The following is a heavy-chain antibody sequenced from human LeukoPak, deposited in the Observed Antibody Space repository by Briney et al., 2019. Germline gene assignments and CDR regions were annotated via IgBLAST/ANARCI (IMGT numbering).Heavy chain of an antibody. CDR2: IKQDGSEK. CDR3: ARGQWLGVN. Sequence: GGSLRLSCAASGFTFSSYWMTWVRQAPGKGLEWVANIKQDGSEKSYVDSVKGRFSISRGNAKNSLYLQMNSLRAEDTAVYYCARGQWLGVNWGQGTLVTVSS. V-gene: IGHV3-7*01. J-gene: IGHJ4*02. D-gene: IGHD6-19*01. CDR1: GFTFSSYW.